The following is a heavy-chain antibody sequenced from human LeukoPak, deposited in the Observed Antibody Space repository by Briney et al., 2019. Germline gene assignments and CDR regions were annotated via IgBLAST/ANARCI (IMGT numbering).Heavy chain of an antibody. CDR3: ARTESYDFWSGYYSSYFDY. CDR2: IYTGGTT. J-gene: IGHJ4*02. V-gene: IGHV3-53*01. D-gene: IGHD3-3*01. CDR1: GFTVSSNY. Sequence: GGSLRLSCVASGFTVSSNYMSWVRQAPGKGLEWVSVIYTGGTTHYADSVKGRFTISRDNSKNTLYLQMNSLRAEDTAVYYCARTESYDFWSGYYSSYFDYWGQGTLVTVSS.